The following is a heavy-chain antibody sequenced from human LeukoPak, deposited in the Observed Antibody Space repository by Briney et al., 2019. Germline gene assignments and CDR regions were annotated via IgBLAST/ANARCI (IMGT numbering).Heavy chain of an antibody. Sequence: QPGGSLRLSCATSGFIFSHFGMHWVRQAPGKGLEWVAAIQSDGSREYFADSVKGRSTISRDKSKSTMYLQIDTLRAEDTAVYYCARDSCLIKTCLDYWGQGTLVTVSS. CDR1: GFIFSHFG. J-gene: IGHJ4*02. CDR2: IQSDGSRE. V-gene: IGHV3-33*01. D-gene: IGHD3-10*01. CDR3: ARDSCLIKTCLDY.